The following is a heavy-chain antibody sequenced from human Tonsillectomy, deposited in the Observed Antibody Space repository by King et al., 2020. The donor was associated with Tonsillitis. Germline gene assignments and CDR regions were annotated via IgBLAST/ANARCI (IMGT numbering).Heavy chain of an antibody. V-gene: IGHV4-39*01. D-gene: IGHD4-23*01. Sequence: QLQESGPGLVKPSETLSLTCTVSGGSISSRTYYWGWIRQPPGKGLEWIGSIYYSGSTYYNPSLKSRVTISVDTSKNQFSLMLRSVTAADTAVYYCARHGTAVVTPALFWYFDLWGRGTLVTVSS. CDR2: IYYSGST. J-gene: IGHJ2*01. CDR3: ARHGTAVVTPALFWYFDL. CDR1: GGSISSRTYY.